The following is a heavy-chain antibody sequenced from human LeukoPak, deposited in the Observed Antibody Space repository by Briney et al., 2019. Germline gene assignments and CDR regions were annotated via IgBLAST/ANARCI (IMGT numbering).Heavy chain of an antibody. D-gene: IGHD3-10*01. Sequence: GASVKVSCKASGYTFTSYYMHWVRQAPGQGLEWMGIINPTGGSTTYAQKFQGRVTMSVDTSKNQFSLKLSSVTAADTAVYYCARDSGTTGEVKFDPWGQGTLVTVSS. V-gene: IGHV1-46*01. CDR2: INPTGGST. CDR3: ARDSGTTGEVKFDP. CDR1: GYTFTSYY. J-gene: IGHJ5*02.